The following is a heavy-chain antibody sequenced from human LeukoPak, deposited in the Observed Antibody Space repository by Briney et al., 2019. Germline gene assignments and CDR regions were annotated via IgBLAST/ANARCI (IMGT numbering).Heavy chain of an antibody. J-gene: IGHJ5*02. Sequence: GGSLRLSCAASGFTVSNNYMTWVRQAPGKGLEWVSGIYSGGSTYYADSVKGRFTISRDNSKNTLYLQMNSLRVEDTAVYYCARVAGQQLLNWFDPWGQGTLVTVSS. CDR3: ARVAGQQLLNWFDP. V-gene: IGHV3-66*01. CDR1: GFTVSNNY. D-gene: IGHD6-13*01. CDR2: IYSGGST.